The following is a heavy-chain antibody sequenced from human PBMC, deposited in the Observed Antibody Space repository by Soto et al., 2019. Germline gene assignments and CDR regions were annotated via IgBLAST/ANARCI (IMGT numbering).Heavy chain of an antibody. CDR3: ARSVAVPGAHIDY. D-gene: IGHD6-19*01. V-gene: IGHV4-59*01. CDR1: GGSISCSY. Sequence: PPETLSLTCSVSGGSISCSYWSWIRQSPGKGLEWLGYVYYTGSTNYSPSLRSRVSISVDTSKNEFSLRLSSVTAADTAVYFCARSVAVPGAHIDYWGQGTQVTVSS. J-gene: IGHJ4*02. CDR2: VYYTGST.